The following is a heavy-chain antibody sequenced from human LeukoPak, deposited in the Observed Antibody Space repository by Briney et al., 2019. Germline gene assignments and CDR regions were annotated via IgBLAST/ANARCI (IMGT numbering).Heavy chain of an antibody. J-gene: IGHJ4*02. D-gene: IGHD3-10*01. Sequence: PGGSLRLSCAASGFTFSSYWMHWVRQAPGKGLVWVSRINSDGSSTSYADSVKGRFTISRDNAKNTLYLQMNSLRAEDTAVYYCARVYYGSGSYYPPPRRLYYFDYWGQGTLVTVSS. V-gene: IGHV3-74*01. CDR3: ARVYYGSGSYYPPPRRLYYFDY. CDR2: INSDGSST. CDR1: GFTFSSYW.